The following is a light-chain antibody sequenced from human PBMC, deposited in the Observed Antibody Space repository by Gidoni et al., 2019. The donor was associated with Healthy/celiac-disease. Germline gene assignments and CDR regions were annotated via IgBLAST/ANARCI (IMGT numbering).Light chain of an antibody. CDR1: QSVSSSY. CDR3: QQYGSSPWT. J-gene: IGKJ1*01. Sequence: EIVLTQSPGTLSLSPGERATLSCRASQSVSSSYLAWYQQKPGQAPRLLSYGASSRATGIPDRFSGSGSGTDFTLTISRLEPEEFAVYYCQQYGSSPWTFGQXTKVEIK. CDR2: GAS. V-gene: IGKV3-20*01.